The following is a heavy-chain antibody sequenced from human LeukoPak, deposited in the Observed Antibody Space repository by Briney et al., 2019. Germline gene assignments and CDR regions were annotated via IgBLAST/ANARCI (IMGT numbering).Heavy chain of an antibody. V-gene: IGHV3-15*01. CDR3: TTDEWN. Sequence: PGGSLRPSCAASGLTFSSAWVSWVRQAPGKGLEWVGHIKSKTDGGTTDYAAPVKGRFTISRDDSKYTLFLQMNSLKIDDTAVYYCTTDEWNWGQGTLVTVSS. D-gene: IGHD2-8*01. J-gene: IGHJ4*02. CDR2: IKSKTDGGTT. CDR1: GLTFSSAW.